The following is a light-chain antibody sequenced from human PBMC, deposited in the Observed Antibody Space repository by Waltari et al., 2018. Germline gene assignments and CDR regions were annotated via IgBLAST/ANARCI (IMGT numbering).Light chain of an antibody. CDR3: SSQSSNNVVL. Sequence: QSALTQPASVSGSPGQSVTIFCTGTSNDVGGYNSVSWYQEHPGQAPRVIIYDVSDRPSGVSAVFSGSKSGNTASLTISGLQAEDEADYYCSSQSSNNVVLFGGGTKLTVL. CDR1: SNDVGGYNS. CDR2: DVS. V-gene: IGLV2-14*01. J-gene: IGLJ2*01.